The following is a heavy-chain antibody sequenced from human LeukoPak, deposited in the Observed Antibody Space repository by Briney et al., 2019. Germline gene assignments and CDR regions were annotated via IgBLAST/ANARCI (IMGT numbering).Heavy chain of an antibody. J-gene: IGHJ4*02. CDR3: ASPLSSGWSEFDY. V-gene: IGHV4-39*01. CDR1: GGSISSSSYY. Sequence: PSETLSLTCTVSGGSISSSSYYWGWIRQPPGKWLEWIGSIYDSGSTYYNPSLKSRVTISVDTSKNQFSLKLSSVTAADTAVYYCASPLSSGWSEFDYWGQGTLVTVSS. D-gene: IGHD6-19*01. CDR2: IYDSGST.